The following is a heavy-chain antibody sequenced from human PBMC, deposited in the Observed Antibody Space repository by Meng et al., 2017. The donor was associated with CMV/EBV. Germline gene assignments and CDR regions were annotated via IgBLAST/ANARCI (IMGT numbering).Heavy chain of an antibody. CDR1: GGSFSGYY. D-gene: IGHD3-10*01. V-gene: IGHV4-34*01. CDR2: INHSGST. CDR3: ARSGAPPKYYFDY. J-gene: IGHJ4*02. Sequence: QVTLQTWGPGLLKLSEPLSLTCAVYGGSFSGYYWSWIRQPPGKGLEWIGEINHSGSTNYNPSLKSRVTISVDTSKNQFSLKLSSVTAADTAVYYCARSGAPPKYYFDYWGQGTLVTVSS.